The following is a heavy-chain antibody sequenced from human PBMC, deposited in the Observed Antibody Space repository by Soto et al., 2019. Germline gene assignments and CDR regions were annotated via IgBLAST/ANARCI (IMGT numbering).Heavy chain of an antibody. CDR3: ARADSSGYKFFDY. CDR2: FYYSGGT. D-gene: IGHD3-22*01. Sequence: PSETLSLTCTVSGGSISGYYWSWIRQPPGKGLEWIGYFYYSGGTSYNPSLKSRLTISVDTSKNQFSLRLTSVTAAVTAVYYCARADSSGYKFFDYWGQGTLVTVSS. J-gene: IGHJ4*02. V-gene: IGHV4-59*01. CDR1: GGSISGYY.